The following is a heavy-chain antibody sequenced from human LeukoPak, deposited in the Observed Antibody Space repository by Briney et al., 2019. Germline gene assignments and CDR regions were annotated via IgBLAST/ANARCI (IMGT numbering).Heavy chain of an antibody. V-gene: IGHV1-46*03. CDR3: ARDGDTAMVPYYFDY. D-gene: IGHD5-18*01. Sequence: ASVKVSCKASSGGAFSSYTITWVRQAPGQGLEWMGIINPSGGSTSYAQKFQGRVTMTRDTSTSTVYMELSSLRSEDTAVYYCARDGDTAMVPYYFDYWGQGTLVTVSS. CDR1: SGGAFSSYT. J-gene: IGHJ4*02. CDR2: INPSGGST.